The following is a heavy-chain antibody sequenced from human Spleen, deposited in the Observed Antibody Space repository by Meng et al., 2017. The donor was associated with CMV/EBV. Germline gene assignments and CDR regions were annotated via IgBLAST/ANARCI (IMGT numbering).Heavy chain of an antibody. V-gene: IGHV1-2*02. J-gene: IGHJ4*02. CDR3: ARDNNCGPDY. D-gene: IGHD1-1*01. CDR1: GYTFTAHY. CDR2: IHPNRGDT. Sequence: ASVKVSCKASGYTFTAHYFHWVRQAPGQGLEWMGWIHPNRGDTNYAQQFQGRVTLTRDTSINTAYMELTRLTPDDTAGYYCARDNNCGPDYWGQGTLVTVSS.